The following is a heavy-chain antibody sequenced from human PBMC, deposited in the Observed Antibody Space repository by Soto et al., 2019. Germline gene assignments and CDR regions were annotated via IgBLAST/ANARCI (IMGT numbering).Heavy chain of an antibody. CDR1: GGSITSNNYY. J-gene: IGHJ6*02. CDR2: ISYSGST. CDR3: ASPSIAVAGTGGFYYYYGMDV. V-gene: IGHV4-39*01. D-gene: IGHD6-19*01. Sequence: QLQLQESGPGLVKPSETLSLTCTVSGGSITSNNYYWGWVRQPPGKGLEWIGSISYSGSTYSNPSLKSRVTISVDTSKNQFSLRLSAVTAADTAVYYCASPSIAVAGTGGFYYYYGMDVWGQGTTVTVSS.